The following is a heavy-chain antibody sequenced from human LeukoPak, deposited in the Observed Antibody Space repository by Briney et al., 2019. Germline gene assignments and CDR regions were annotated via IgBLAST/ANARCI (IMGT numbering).Heavy chain of an antibody. V-gene: IGHV4-59*01. CDR2: IYYSGST. J-gene: IGHJ3*02. CDR1: GGSISSYY. Sequence: KPSETLSLTCTVSGGSISSYYWSWIRQPPGKGLEWIGDIYYSGSTNYNPSLKSRVTISVDTSKNQFSLKLSSVTAADTAVYYCARDFGLFNYYDSSGEGAFDIWGQGTMVTVSS. D-gene: IGHD3-22*01. CDR3: ARDFGLFNYYDSSGEGAFDI.